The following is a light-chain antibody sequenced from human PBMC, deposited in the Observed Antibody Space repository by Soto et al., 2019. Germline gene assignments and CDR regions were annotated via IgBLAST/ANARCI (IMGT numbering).Light chain of an antibody. CDR1: QSVSSSY. J-gene: IGKJ4*01. CDR2: GAS. V-gene: IGKV3-20*01. Sequence: EIVLTESPVTLSLSPGKTSNLSCRASQSVSSSYLAWYQQKPGQAPRLLIYGASSRATGIPDRFSGSGSGTDFTLTISRLEPEDFAVYYCQQYGSSPLTFGGGTKVDI. CDR3: QQYGSSPLT.